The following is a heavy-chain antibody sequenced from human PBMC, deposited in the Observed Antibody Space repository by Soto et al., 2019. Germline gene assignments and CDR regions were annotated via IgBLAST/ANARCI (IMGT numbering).Heavy chain of an antibody. V-gene: IGHV3-30*03. Sequence: GGSLRLSCAASGFTFSSYGMHWVRQAPGKGLEWVAVISYDGSNKYCADSVKGRFTISRDNSKNTLYLQMDLLRHEDTAVYYCARRSRPIEYWGRGTLVTVS. CDR1: GFTFSSYG. CDR2: ISYDGSNK. D-gene: IGHD6-25*01. CDR3: ARRSRPIEY. J-gene: IGHJ4*02.